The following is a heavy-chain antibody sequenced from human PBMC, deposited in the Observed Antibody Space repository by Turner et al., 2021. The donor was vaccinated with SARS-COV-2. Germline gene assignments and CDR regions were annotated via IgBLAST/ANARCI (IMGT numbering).Heavy chain of an antibody. Sequence: QVQLVVSGAGVVQPGTFLRLPFAASGFTFSSYAMYWVPQAPDRGLEWLLVISYDGINKYYADSVKGRFTISRDNSKNTLSLQMNSLRIEDTAMYYCARASRGSYYYGMDVWGQGTTVTVSS. CDR3: ARASRGSYYYGMDV. CDR2: ISYDGINK. V-gene: IGHV3-30-3*01. CDR1: GFTFSSYA. J-gene: IGHJ6*02. D-gene: IGHD3-10*01.